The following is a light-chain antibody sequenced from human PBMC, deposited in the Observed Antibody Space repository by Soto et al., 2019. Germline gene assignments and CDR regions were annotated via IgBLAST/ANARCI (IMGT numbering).Light chain of an antibody. J-gene: IGKJ2*01. CDR3: QQYNLYSAIT. CDR1: QSISDR. Sequence: DIRLTQSPSTLSASVGDRVTITCRASQSISDRLAWYQQKSGKAPRLQIYRASSLENEVPSRFSGSGSGTEFTLTISSLQPDDFATYYCQQYNLYSAITFGQGTKLEI. CDR2: RAS. V-gene: IGKV1-5*03.